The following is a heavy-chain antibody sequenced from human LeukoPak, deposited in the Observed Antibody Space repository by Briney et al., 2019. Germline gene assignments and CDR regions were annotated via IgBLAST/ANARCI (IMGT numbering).Heavy chain of an antibody. CDR3: ARGPAPDYYDSSGYSYCDY. CDR2: IIPIFGTA. J-gene: IGHJ4*02. CDR1: GGTFSIYA. V-gene: IGHV1-69*13. D-gene: IGHD3-22*01. Sequence: SVNVSCKASGGTFSIYAISWVRQAPGQGLEWMGGIIPIFGTANYAQKFQGRVTITADESTSTAYMELSSLRSEDTAVYYCARGPAPDYYDSSGYSYCDYWGQGTLVTVSS.